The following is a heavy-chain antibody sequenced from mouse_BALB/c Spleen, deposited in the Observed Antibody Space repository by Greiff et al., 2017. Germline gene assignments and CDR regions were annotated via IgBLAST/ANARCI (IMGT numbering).Heavy chain of an antibody. V-gene: IGHV7-3*02. Sequence: EVQLVESGGGLVQPGGSLRLSCATSGFTFTDYYMSWVRQPPGKALEWLGFIRNKANGYTTEYSASVKGRFTISRDNSQSILYLQMNTLRAEDSATYYCARDLYYYGSWFAYWGQGTLVTVSA. CDR2: IRNKANGYTT. D-gene: IGHD1-1*01. J-gene: IGHJ3*01. CDR1: GFTFTDYY. CDR3: ARDLYYYGSWFAY.